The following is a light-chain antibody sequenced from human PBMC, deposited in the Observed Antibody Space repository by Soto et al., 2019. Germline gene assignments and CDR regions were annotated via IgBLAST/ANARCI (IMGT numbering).Light chain of an antibody. CDR3: QQYDNSPYT. J-gene: IGKJ2*01. CDR1: QSVSSSY. CDR2: AAS. Sequence: EIVLTQSPGTLSLSPGERATLSCRASQSVSSSYLAWFQQRPGQAPRLLIYAASSRATGIPDRFSGSGSGTDFTLTISRLEPEDIAVYYCQQYDNSPYTFGQGTKVDIK. V-gene: IGKV3-20*01.